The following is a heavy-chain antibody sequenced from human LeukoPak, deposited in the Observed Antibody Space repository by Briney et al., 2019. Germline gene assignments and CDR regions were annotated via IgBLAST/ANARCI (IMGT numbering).Heavy chain of an antibody. V-gene: IGHV3-74*01. J-gene: IGHJ4*02. CDR2: INSDGSSR. CDR3: AREDYSGYDFYDY. Sequence: PGGSLRLSCAASGFTFSSYWMHWVREAPGKGLVWVSLINSDGSSRNYADSVKGRFTISRDNAKNTLYLQMNSLRVEDTAVYYCAREDYSGYDFYDYWGQESLVTVSS. D-gene: IGHD5-12*01. CDR1: GFTFSSYW.